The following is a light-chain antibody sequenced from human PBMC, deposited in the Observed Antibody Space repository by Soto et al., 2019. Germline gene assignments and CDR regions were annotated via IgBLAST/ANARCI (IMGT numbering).Light chain of an antibody. CDR3: SSYTSSSALV. Sequence: QPVLTQPASVSGSPGQSITISCTGTSSDVGGYNYVSWYQQHPGKAPKLMIYDVTNRPSGVSNRFSASKSGNTASLTISGLQAEDEADYYCSSYTSSSALVFGGGTKLTVL. CDR1: SSDVGGYNY. CDR2: DVT. V-gene: IGLV2-14*01. J-gene: IGLJ3*02.